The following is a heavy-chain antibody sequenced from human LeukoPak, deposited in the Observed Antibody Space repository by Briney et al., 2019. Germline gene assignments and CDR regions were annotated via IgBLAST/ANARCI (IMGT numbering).Heavy chain of an antibody. CDR2: IIPIFGTA. D-gene: IGHD2-21*02. CDR1: GGTFSSYA. CDR3: ARSENCGGDCYARFGFDY. J-gene: IGHJ4*02. Sequence: SVKVSCKASGGTFSSYAISWVRQAPGQGLEWMGGIIPIFGTANYAQKFQGRVTITADKSTSTAYMELSSLRSEDTAVYYCARSENCGGDCYARFGFDYWGQGTLVTVSS. V-gene: IGHV1-69*06.